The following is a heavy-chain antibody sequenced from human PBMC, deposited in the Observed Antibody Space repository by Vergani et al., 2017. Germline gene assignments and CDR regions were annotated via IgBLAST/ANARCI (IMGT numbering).Heavy chain of an antibody. Sequence: EVQLLESGGDLVQPGGSLRLSCAASGFTFNHYAMNWVRQAPGKGLEWVSCISGSGGSTSYTGSVKGRFTISRASSKNTLYIQMNSLSAGDTAVYYCAKANPRNSGYDYLNYYHAIDVCGQGTTVTVSS. V-gene: IGHV3-23*01. J-gene: IGHJ6*02. CDR3: AKANPRNSGYDYLNYYHAIDV. CDR2: ISGSGGST. D-gene: IGHD5-12*01. CDR1: GFTFNHYA.